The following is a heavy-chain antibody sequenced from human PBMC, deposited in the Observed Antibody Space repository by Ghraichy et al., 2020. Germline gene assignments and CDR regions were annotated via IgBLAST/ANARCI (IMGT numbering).Heavy chain of an antibody. Sequence: GGSLRLSCEGSGFSFSDYSMIWVRLTPRKALEWVSYITGSSITIFYTDSVKGRFTISRDNAKNSLYLQMNRLRAEDTAVYYCARLPLPHRAAVGDWYFDLWDRVTLVTVSS. J-gene: IGHJ2*01. D-gene: IGHD6-13*01. V-gene: IGHV3-48*01. CDR1: GFSFSDYS. CDR2: ITGSSITI. CDR3: ARLPLPHRAAVGDWYFDL.